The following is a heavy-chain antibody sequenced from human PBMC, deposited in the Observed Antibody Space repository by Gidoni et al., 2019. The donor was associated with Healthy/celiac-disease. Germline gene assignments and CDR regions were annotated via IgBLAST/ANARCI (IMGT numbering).Heavy chain of an antibody. D-gene: IGHD4-17*01. CDR1: GCSISSGGYY. CDR3: ARDQYGSYYFDY. CDR2: IYYSGTT. V-gene: IGHV4-31*03. Sequence: QVQLQESGPGLVKPSQTLSLTCTVSGCSISSGGYYWSWIRQHPGKGLEWIGYIYYSGTTYYNPSLKSRVTISVDTSKNQFSLKLSSVTAADTAVYFCARDQYGSYYFDYWGQGTLVTVSS. J-gene: IGHJ4*02.